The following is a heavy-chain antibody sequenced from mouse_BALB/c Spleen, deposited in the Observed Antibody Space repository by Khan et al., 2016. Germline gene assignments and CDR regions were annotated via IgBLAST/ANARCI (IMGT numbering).Heavy chain of an antibody. J-gene: IGHJ2*01. CDR3: ARGGYWADY. CDR1: GYSFTSDYV. D-gene: IGHD4-1*01. Sequence: EVQLQESGPGLVKPSQSVSLTCNATGYSFTSDYVRYWIRKLAGNKVEWMGYNSYSGSTNYNPYLKSRTTITLDTSTNTSYLQLNTVTTEDTATYCCARGGYWADYWGQGATLTVSS. V-gene: IGHV3-2*02. CDR2: NSYSGST.